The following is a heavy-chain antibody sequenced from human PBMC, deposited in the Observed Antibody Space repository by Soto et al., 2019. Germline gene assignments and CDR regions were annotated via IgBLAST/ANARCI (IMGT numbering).Heavy chain of an antibody. J-gene: IGHJ4*02. CDR3: AREDYGSGSFDY. CDR2: IWYDGSNK. D-gene: IGHD3-10*01. V-gene: IGHV3-33*01. Sequence: QVQLVESGGGVVQPGRSLRLSCAASGFTFSSYGMHWVRLAPGKGLEWVAVIWYDGSNKYYADSVKGRFTISRDNSKNTLYLQMNSLRDEDTAVYYCAREDYGSGSFDYWGQGTLVTVSS. CDR1: GFTFSSYG.